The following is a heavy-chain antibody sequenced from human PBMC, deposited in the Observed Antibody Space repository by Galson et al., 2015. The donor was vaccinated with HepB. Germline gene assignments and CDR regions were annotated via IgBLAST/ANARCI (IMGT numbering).Heavy chain of an antibody. CDR2: ISSSSSYI. CDR3: AREGRTAGDAFDI. Sequence: SLRLSCAASGFTFSSYSRHWVRQAPGKGLEWVSSISSSSSYIYYADSVKGRFTISRDNAKNSLYLQMNSLRAEDTAVYYCAREGRTAGDAFDIWGQGTMVTVSS. CDR1: GFTFSSYS. V-gene: IGHV3-21*01. D-gene: IGHD1-14*01. J-gene: IGHJ3*02.